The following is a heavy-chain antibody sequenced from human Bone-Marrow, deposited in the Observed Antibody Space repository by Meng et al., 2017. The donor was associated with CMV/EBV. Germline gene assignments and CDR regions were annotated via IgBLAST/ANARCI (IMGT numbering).Heavy chain of an antibody. J-gene: IGHJ4*02. V-gene: IGHV3-74*01. Sequence: GESLKISCAASGFTFSSYWMHWVRQAPGKGLVWVSRINSDGSSTSYADSVKGRFTISRDNAKNTLYLQMISRRAEDTAVYYCARDGLQYLRKKTQRFVYWGQGTLVTVSS. D-gene: IGHD4-11*01. CDR2: INSDGSST. CDR3: ARDGLQYLRKKTQRFVY. CDR1: GFTFSSYW.